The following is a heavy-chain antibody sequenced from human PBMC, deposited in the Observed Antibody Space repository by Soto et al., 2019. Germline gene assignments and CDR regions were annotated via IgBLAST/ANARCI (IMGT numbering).Heavy chain of an antibody. D-gene: IGHD2-15*01. CDR3: AKDNLLECCMDV. Sequence: KPGGSLRLSCAASGFNFSDYYMTWIRQAQGKGLEWISYISTSGRDTEYADSVKGRFLISRDTANRSLYLQMNSLRVENTAVYYCAKDNLLECCMDVWGQGATVTVSS. J-gene: IGHJ6*02. CDR1: GFNFSDYY. CDR2: ISTSGRDT. V-gene: IGHV3-11*06.